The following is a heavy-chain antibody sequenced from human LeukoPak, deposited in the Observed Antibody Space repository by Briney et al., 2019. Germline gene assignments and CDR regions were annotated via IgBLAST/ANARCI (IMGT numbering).Heavy chain of an antibody. Sequence: ASVKVSCKASGYTFTGYYMHWVRQAPGQGLEWMGWINPNSGGTNYAQKFQGRVTMTRDTSISTAYMELSRLRSDDTAVYYCARNKYSGYEEGWFDPWGQGTLVTVSS. CDR1: GYTFTGYY. V-gene: IGHV1-2*02. CDR2: INPNSGGT. D-gene: IGHD5-12*01. CDR3: ARNKYSGYEEGWFDP. J-gene: IGHJ5*02.